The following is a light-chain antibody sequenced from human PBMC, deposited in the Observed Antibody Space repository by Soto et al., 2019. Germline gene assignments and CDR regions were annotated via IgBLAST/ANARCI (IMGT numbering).Light chain of an antibody. CDR3: SSYTSGSTLYV. CDR1: SGDVGGYNY. J-gene: IGLJ1*01. CDR2: EGT. Sequence: HSALTQPASVSGSPGQSITISCTGTSGDVGGYNYVSWYQQHPDKAPKLMLYEGTKRPSGVSNRFSGSKSGNTASLTISGLQAEDEADYYCSSYTSGSTLYVFGTGTKVTVL. V-gene: IGLV2-14*01.